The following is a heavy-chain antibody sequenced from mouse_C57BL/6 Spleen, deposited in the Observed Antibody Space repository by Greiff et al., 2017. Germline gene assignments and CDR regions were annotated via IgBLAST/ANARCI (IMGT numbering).Heavy chain of an antibody. CDR1: GFTFSDYG. CDR2: ISSGSSTI. J-gene: IGHJ2*01. V-gene: IGHV5-17*01. D-gene: IGHD2-3*01. CDR3: AREGNYDGYYVGSSMVTTSGFDY. Sequence: EVMLVESGGGLVKPGGSLKLSCAASGFTFSDYGMHWVRQAPEKGLEWVAYISSGSSTIYYADTVKGRFTISRDNAKNTLFLQMTSLRSEDTAMYYCAREGNYDGYYVGSSMVTTSGFDYWGQGTTLTVSS.